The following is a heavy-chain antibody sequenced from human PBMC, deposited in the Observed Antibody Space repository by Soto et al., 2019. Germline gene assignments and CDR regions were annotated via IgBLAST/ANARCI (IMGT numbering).Heavy chain of an antibody. Sequence: GASVKVSCKASGGTFSSYAISWVRQAPGQGLEWMGGIIPIFGTANYAQKFQGRVTITADESTSTAYMELSSLRSEDTAVYYCARDSVVVPAALLRYYYGMDVWGQGTTVTVSS. J-gene: IGHJ6*02. CDR2: IIPIFGTA. CDR1: GGTFSSYA. D-gene: IGHD2-2*01. CDR3: ARDSVVVPAALLRYYYGMDV. V-gene: IGHV1-69*13.